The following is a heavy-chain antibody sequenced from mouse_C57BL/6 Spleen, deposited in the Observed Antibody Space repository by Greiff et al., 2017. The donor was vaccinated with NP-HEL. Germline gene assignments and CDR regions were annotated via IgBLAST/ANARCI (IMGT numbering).Heavy chain of an antibody. J-gene: IGHJ1*03. CDR1: GYAFSSSW. V-gene: IGHV1-82*01. CDR3: AREGTRDWYFDV. CDR2: IYPGDGDT. D-gene: IGHD3-3*01. Sequence: VQLQQSGPELVKPGASVKISCKASGYAFSSSWMNWVQQRPGKGLEWIGRIYPGDGDTNYNGKFKGKATLTADKSSSTAYMQLSGLTSEDSAVYFCAREGTRDWYFDVWGTGTTVTVSS.